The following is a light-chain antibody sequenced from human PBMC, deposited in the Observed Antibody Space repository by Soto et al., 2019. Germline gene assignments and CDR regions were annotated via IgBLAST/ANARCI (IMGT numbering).Light chain of an antibody. J-gene: IGKJ1*01. V-gene: IGKV1-5*01. CDR2: DAS. CDR3: QQYSSYSRT. Sequence: DIQVTQSPSTLSASVGDRVTITCRASQSISSWLAWYQQKPGKAPKVLIYDASSLESGVPSRFSGSGSVTEFTLTISSLQPDDFATYFCQQYSSYSRTFGQGTKVDIK. CDR1: QSISSW.